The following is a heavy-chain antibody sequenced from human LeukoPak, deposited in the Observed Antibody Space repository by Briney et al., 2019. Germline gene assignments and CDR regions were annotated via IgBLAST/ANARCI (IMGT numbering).Heavy chain of an antibody. CDR3: ARDLPRRGSYGYRGDAFDI. CDR1: GYTFTSYA. D-gene: IGHD5-18*01. Sequence: ASVKVSCKASGYTFTSYAMHWVRQAPGQRLEWMGWINAGNGNTKYSQKFQGRVTMTTDTSTSTAYMELRSLRSDDTAVYYCARDLPRRGSYGYRGDAFDIWGQGTMVTVSS. J-gene: IGHJ3*02. CDR2: INAGNGNT. V-gene: IGHV1-3*01.